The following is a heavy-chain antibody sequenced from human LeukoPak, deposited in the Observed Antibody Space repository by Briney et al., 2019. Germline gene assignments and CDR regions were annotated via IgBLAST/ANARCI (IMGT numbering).Heavy chain of an antibody. D-gene: IGHD3-10*01. V-gene: IGHV4-59*01. CDR3: ARASTLLWFGEFFWFDP. Sequence: SETLSLTCTVSGGSISSYYWSWIRQPPGKGLEWIGYIYYSGSTNYNPSLKSRVTISVDTSKNQFSLKLSSVTAADTAVYYRARASTLLWFGEFFWFDPWGQGTLVTVSS. CDR1: GGSISSYY. CDR2: IYYSGST. J-gene: IGHJ5*02.